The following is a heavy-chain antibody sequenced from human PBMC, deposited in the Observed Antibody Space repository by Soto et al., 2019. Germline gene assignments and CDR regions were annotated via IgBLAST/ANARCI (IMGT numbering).Heavy chain of an antibody. D-gene: IGHD1-26*01. CDR3: SNNNSAPVFVGLEY. CDR2: LYSGGQT. CDR1: GLNFDNSY. J-gene: IGHJ4*02. V-gene: IGHV3-53*01. Sequence: EGSLRLSCAVAGLNFDNSYMSWVRQAPGKGLEWVSILYSGGQTYYTESVRGRFTISRDISKNTLDLQMNRLTADDTAVYYCSNNNSAPVFVGLEYWGQRPRVT.